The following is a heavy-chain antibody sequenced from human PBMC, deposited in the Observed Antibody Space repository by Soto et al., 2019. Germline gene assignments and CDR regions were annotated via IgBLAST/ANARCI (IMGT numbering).Heavy chain of an antibody. D-gene: IGHD6-13*01. CDR2: IYYSGSN. V-gene: IGHV4-59*08. Sequence: SETLSLTCTVSGGSISSYYWSWIRQPPGKGLEWIGYIYYSGSNNYNPSLKSRVTISVDTSKNQFSLKLSSVTAADTAVYYCARHQLAAASFHYWGQGTLVTVSS. J-gene: IGHJ4*02. CDR3: ARHQLAAASFHY. CDR1: GGSISSYY.